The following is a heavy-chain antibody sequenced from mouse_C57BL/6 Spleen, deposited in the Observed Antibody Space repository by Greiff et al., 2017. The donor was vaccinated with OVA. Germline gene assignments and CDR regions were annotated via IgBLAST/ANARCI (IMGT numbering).Heavy chain of an antibody. CDR2: IYPGSGST. J-gene: IGHJ4*01. CDR1: GYTFTSYW. V-gene: IGHV1-55*01. Sequence: VQLQQSGAELVKPGASVKMSCKASGYTFTSYWITWVKQRPGQGLEWIGDIYPGSGSTNYNEKFKSKATLTVDTSSSTAYMQLSSLTSEDSAVYYCAREDYGNYFYYYAMDYWGQGTSVTVSS. CDR3: AREDYGNYFYYYAMDY. D-gene: IGHD2-1*01.